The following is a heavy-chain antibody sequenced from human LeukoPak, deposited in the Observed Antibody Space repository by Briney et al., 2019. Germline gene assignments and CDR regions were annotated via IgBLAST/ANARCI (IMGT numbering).Heavy chain of an antibody. J-gene: IGHJ4*02. Sequence: PGGSLRLSCAASGFTFSNYAMSCVPEGPGGGVEGGSAISGSGRSTYYADSVKGRFTISRDNSTNTLYLQMNSLSAEDTAVYYCATDRFSSSWYYFDYWGQGPLVTVS. V-gene: IGHV3-23*01. D-gene: IGHD6-13*01. CDR2: ISGSGRST. CDR1: GFTFSNYA. CDR3: ATDRFSSSWYYFDY.